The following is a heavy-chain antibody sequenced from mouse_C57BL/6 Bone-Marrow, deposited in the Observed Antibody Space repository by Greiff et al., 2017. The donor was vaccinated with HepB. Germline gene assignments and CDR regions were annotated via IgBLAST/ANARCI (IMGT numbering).Heavy chain of an antibody. V-gene: IGHV1-53*01. J-gene: IGHJ2*01. CDR2: INPSNGGT. CDR3: ARGGDYGPYYFDY. CDR1: GYTFTSYW. D-gene: IGHD2-4*01. Sequence: VKLQQPGTELVKPGASVKLSCKASGYTFTSYWMHWVKQRPGQGLEWIGNINPSNGGTNYNEKFKSKATLTVDKSSSTAYMQLSSLTSEDSSVYYCARGGDYGPYYFDYWGQGTTLTVSS.